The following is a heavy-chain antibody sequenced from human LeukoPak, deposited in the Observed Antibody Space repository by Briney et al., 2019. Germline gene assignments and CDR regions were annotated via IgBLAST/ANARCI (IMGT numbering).Heavy chain of an antibody. CDR2: IYHSGST. CDR3: ARGTNPGQQLNSNYMDV. Sequence: SETLSLTCAISGYSISTGYYWCWILQPPGKGLEWIGSIYHSGSTYHNPSLKSRVTISVDTSKNQFSLTLTSVTAADTAVYFCARGTNPGQQLNSNYMDVWGKGTTVTVSS. V-gene: IGHV4-38-2*01. J-gene: IGHJ6*03. D-gene: IGHD6-13*01. CDR1: GYSISTGYY.